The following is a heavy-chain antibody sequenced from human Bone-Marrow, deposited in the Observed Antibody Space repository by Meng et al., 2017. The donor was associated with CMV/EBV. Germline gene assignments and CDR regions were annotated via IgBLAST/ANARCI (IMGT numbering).Heavy chain of an antibody. CDR3: ARGIGRGSDPYTPSDFGD. D-gene: IGHD3-10*01. V-gene: IGHV3-11*01. J-gene: IGHJ4*01. CDR1: GFTFSDYY. CDR2: ISSSGSTI. Sequence: GGSLRLSCAASGFTFSDYYISWIRQAPGKGLEWVSYISSSGSTINYADSVKGRFTISRDNAKNSLYLQMNSLRAEDTAVYYCARGIGRGSDPYTPSDFGDWGPGNLVNVSS.